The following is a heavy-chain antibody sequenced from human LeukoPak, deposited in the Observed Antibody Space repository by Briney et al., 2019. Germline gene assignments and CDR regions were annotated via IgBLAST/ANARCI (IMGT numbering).Heavy chain of an antibody. Sequence: GASVKVSCKASGYTFTSYDINWVRQATGQGLEWMGWMNPNSGNTGYAQKFQGRVTMTRNTSISTAYMELSSLRSEDTAMYYCARRSAGSGARDYYYYMDVWGKGTTVTVSS. J-gene: IGHJ6*03. CDR1: GYTFTSYD. V-gene: IGHV1-8*01. CDR3: ARRSAGSGARDYYYYMDV. CDR2: MNPNSGNT. D-gene: IGHD2-15*01.